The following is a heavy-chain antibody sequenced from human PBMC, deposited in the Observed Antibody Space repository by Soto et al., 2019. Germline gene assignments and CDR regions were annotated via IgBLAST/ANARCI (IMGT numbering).Heavy chain of an antibody. CDR1: VASLSSISYY. V-gene: IGHV4-39*01. Sequence: SEIRGRTGTVSVASLSSISYYWGWIRQHPGNGLEWVGSIFFTGNIYYNPSLKSPVTISVDTSRNQISLMVHSVTAADTAVYYCASRHCSGGSCYHHGFDSWGQGAMVPVSS. D-gene: IGHD2-15*01. J-gene: IGHJ4*02. CDR2: IFFTGNI. CDR3: ASRHCSGGSCYHHGFDS.